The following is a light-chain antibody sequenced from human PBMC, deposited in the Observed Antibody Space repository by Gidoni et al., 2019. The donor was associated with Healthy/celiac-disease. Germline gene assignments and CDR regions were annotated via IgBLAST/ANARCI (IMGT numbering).Light chain of an antibody. CDR3: MQALQTPIFT. CDR1: QSLLHSNGYNY. CDR2: LGS. V-gene: IGKV2-28*01. Sequence: TVMTQSPLSLLVTPGEPASISCRSSQSLLHSNGYNYLDWYLQKPGQSPQLLIYLGSNRASGVPDRFSGSGSGTDFTLKISRVEAEDVGVYYCMQALQTPIFTFGPGTKVDIK. J-gene: IGKJ3*01.